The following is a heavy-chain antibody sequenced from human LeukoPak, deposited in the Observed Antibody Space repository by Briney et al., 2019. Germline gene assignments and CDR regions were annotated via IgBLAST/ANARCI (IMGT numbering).Heavy chain of an antibody. J-gene: IGHJ4*02. CDR2: MNPNSGNT. CDR3: AHLATREN. D-gene: IGHD5-24*01. CDR1: GGTFSSYA. Sequence: ASVKVSCKASGGTFSSYAISWVRQAPGQGLEWMGWMNPNSGNTGYAQKFQGRVTMTRNTSISTAYMELSSLRSEDTAVYYCAHLATRENWGQGTLVTVSS. V-gene: IGHV1-8*02.